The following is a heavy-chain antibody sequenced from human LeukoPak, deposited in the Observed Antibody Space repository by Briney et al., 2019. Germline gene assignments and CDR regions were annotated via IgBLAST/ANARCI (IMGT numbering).Heavy chain of an antibody. CDR3: AKGAAATDYGMDV. J-gene: IGHJ6*02. D-gene: IGHD2-15*01. Sequence: GGSLRLSCAASGFRFSTYGMSWVRQAPGKGLEWVSVISGSGGSTYYADSVKGRFTISRDNSKNTLYLQMNSLRAEDTAVYYCAKGAAATDYGMDVWGQGTTVTVSS. CDR1: GFRFSTYG. V-gene: IGHV3-23*01. CDR2: ISGSGGST.